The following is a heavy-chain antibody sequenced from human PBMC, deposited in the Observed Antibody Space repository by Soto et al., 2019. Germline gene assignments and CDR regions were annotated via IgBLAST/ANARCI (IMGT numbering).Heavy chain of an antibody. CDR2: INHSGST. V-gene: IGHV4-34*01. CDR3: DPFNYYIGMDV. CDR1: GGSSSGYY. Sequence: SETLSLTCAVYGGSSSGYYWSWIRHPPGKGLEWIGEINHSGSTNCNPSLKSRVTISVDTSKSQFSLKLSSVTAADTAMYYCDPFNYYIGMDVWGEGTTVTVSS. D-gene: IGHD3-16*01. J-gene: IGHJ6*04.